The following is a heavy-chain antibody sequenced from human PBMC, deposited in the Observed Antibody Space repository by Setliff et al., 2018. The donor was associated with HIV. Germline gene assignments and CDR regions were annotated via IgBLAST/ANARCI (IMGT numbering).Heavy chain of an antibody. CDR2: IYYSGST. Sequence: PSETLSLTCNVSGDSIKSSTYHWGWIRQPPGEGLEWIGSIYYSGSTYYNPSLKSRVTISVDRSKNQFSLKMTSVTAADTAVYYCARTQGLGLDWGQGTLVTVSS. J-gene: IGHJ4*02. V-gene: IGHV4-39*07. CDR1: GDSIKSSTYH. CDR3: ARTQGLGLD.